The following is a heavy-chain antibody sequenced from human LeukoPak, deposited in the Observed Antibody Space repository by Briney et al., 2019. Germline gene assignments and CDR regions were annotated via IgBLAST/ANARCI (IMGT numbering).Heavy chain of an antibody. J-gene: IGHJ4*02. D-gene: IGHD5-12*01. CDR3: AREWLRPFDY. CDR1: GGSISSSSYY. CDR2: IYYSGST. Sequence: SETLSLTCTVSGGSISSSSYYWGWIRQPPGKGLEWIGSIYYSGSTYYNPSLKSRVTISVDTSKNQFSLKLSSVTAADTAVYYCAREWLRPFDYWGQGTLVTVSS. V-gene: IGHV4-39*07.